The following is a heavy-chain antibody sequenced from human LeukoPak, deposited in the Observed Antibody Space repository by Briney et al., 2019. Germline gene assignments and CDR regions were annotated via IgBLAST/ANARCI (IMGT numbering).Heavy chain of an antibody. J-gene: IGHJ4*02. V-gene: IGHV3-48*03. CDR2: ISSSGSTI. CDR3: ARDTSGWGFGELFTRYFDY. Sequence: PGGSLRLSCAASGFTFSSYEMNWVRQAPGKGLEWVSYISSSGSTIYYADSVKGRFTISRDNAKNSLYLQMNSLRAEDTAVYYCARDTSGWGFGELFTRYFDYWGQGTLVTVSS. CDR1: GFTFSSYE. D-gene: IGHD3-10*01.